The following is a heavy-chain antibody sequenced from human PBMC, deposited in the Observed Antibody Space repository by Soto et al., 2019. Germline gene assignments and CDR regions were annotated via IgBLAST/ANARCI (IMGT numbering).Heavy chain of an antibody. V-gene: IGHV3-23*01. D-gene: IGHD2-2*01. Sequence: VQLLESGGGLVQPGGSLRLSCTTSGFTFSTTGMLWLRQPPGKGLEWVSAIGPDPSNTKYTDSVKGRFTISRDNSKNTVFLQMTSLGAEDTALYYCTTARHCSSDACPAAEWGQGTLITVSS. J-gene: IGHJ4*02. CDR3: TTARHCSSDACPAAE. CDR2: IGPDPSNT. CDR1: GFTFSTTG.